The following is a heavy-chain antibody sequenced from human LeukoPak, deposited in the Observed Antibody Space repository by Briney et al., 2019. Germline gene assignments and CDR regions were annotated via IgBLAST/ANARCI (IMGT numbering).Heavy chain of an antibody. CDR1: GFTFNTYT. V-gene: IGHV3-21*01. J-gene: IGHJ4*02. CDR3: AREAYMSSVTDLDY. Sequence: PGGSLRLSCAASGFTFNTYTMNWVRQAPGKGLEWVSSISSSSSYIYYADSMKGRFTISRDNAKNSLYLQMNSLRAEDTAVYYCAREAYMSSVTDLDYRGQGTLVTVSS. CDR2: ISSSSSYI. D-gene: IGHD4-11*01.